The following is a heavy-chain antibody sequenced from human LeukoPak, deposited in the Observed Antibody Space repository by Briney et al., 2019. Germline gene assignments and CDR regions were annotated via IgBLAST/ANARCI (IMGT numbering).Heavy chain of an antibody. CDR3: ARQYSTNWYDDRGWFDP. CDR2: IYTSGST. V-gene: IGHV4-4*07. CDR1: GGSISSYY. D-gene: IGHD6-13*01. Sequence: SETLSLTCTVSGGSISSYYWSWIRQPAGKGLEWIGRIYTSGSTNYNPSLKSRVTTSVDTSKNQFSLKLNSVTAADTAFYYCARQYSTNWYDDRGWFDPWGQGTLVTVSS. J-gene: IGHJ5*02.